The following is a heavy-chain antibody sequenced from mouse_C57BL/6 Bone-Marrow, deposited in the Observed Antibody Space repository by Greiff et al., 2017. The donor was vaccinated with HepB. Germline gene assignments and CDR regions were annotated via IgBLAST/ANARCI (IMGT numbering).Heavy chain of an antibody. J-gene: IGHJ3*01. CDR2: IDPANGNT. CDR3: ARAYYSNSAWFAY. V-gene: IGHV14-3*01. Sequence: VQLQQSVAELVRPGASVKLSCTASGFNIKNTYMHWVKQRPEQGLEWIGRIDPANGNTKYAPKFQGKATITADTSSNTAYLQLSSLTSEDSAVYYCARAYYSNSAWFAYWGQGTLVTVSA. CDR1: GFNIKNTY. D-gene: IGHD2-5*01.